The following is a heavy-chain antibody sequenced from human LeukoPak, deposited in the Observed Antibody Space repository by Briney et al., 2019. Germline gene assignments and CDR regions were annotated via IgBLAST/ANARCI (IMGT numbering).Heavy chain of an antibody. V-gene: IGHV6-1*01. J-gene: IGHJ4*02. CDR1: GDSVSSNSAA. CDR2: TYYRSKWYN. CDR3: ARQANRIYSSSQRDFDY. D-gene: IGHD6-13*01. Sequence: SQTLSLTCAISGDSVSSNSAAWNWIRQSPSRGLEWLGRTYYRSKWYNDYAVSVKGRIAINPDTSKNQFSLQLNSVTPEDTAVYYCARQANRIYSSSQRDFDYWGQGTLVTVSS.